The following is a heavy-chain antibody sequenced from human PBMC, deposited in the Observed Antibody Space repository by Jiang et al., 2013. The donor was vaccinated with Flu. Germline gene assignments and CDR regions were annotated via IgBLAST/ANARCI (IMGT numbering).Heavy chain of an antibody. D-gene: IGHD1-14*01. CDR1: GYNFTNSW. CDR3: ARLSGGTLDF. Sequence: LRISCKGSGYNFTNSWISWVRQMPGKGLEWMGRIDPSDSYTNYIPSFRGHVTISTDKSISIAYLQWNSLKASDTAMYYCARLSGGTLDFWGQGALITVSS. CDR2: IDPSDSYT. V-gene: IGHV5-10-1*01. J-gene: IGHJ4*02.